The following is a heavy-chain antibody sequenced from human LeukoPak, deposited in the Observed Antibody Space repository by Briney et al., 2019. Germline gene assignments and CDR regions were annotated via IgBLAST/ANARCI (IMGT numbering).Heavy chain of an antibody. CDR2: IYTSGST. Sequence: SETLSLTCTVSGGSISSGSYYWSWIRQPAGKGLEWIGRIYTSGSTNYNPSLKSRVTISVDTSKNQFSLKLSSVTAADTAVYYCASPEFGYYYDSSGYSLRYYFDYWGQGTLVTVSS. D-gene: IGHD3-22*01. V-gene: IGHV4-61*02. CDR3: ASPEFGYYYDSSGYSLRYYFDY. CDR1: GGSISSGSYY. J-gene: IGHJ4*02.